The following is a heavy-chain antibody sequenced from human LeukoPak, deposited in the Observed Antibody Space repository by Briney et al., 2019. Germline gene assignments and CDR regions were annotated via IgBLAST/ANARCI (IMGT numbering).Heavy chain of an antibody. Sequence: GGSLRLSCAASRFTFSSYGTSWVRQAPGKGLEWVSTNSGSGGSTYYADSVKGRFTISRDNSKNTLFLQMHSLRAEDTAVYYCAALPTGYQNFDYWGQGTLVTVSS. V-gene: IGHV3-23*01. CDR2: NSGSGGST. CDR1: RFTFSSYG. J-gene: IGHJ4*02. D-gene: IGHD3-9*01. CDR3: AALPTGYQNFDY.